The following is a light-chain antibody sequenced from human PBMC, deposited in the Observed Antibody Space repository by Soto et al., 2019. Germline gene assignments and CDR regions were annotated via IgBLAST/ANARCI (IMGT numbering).Light chain of an antibody. CDR1: SSDVGGYYH. V-gene: IGLV2-14*01. Sequence: QSALTQPASVSGSPGQSITISCTGTSSDVGGYYHVSWYQQHPGKAPKVMIYEVTNRPSGVSNRFSGSKAGNTASLTISGLQAEDEAYYYCSSYTSSTAPYVLVTGTKVTVL. J-gene: IGLJ1*01. CDR3: SSYTSSTAPYV. CDR2: EVT.